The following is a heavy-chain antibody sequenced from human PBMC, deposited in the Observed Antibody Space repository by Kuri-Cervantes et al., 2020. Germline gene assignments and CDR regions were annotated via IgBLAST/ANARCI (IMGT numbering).Heavy chain of an antibody. CDR1: GYTFTSYG. D-gene: IGHD1-7*01. V-gene: IGHV1-18*01. CDR3: ARGSLITGTRWFDP. J-gene: IGHJ5*02. Sequence: ASVKVSCKASGYTFTSYGISWVRQAPGQGLEWMGWISAYNGNTNYAQKLQGRVTMTRDTSISTAYMELSRLTSDDTAVYYCARGSLITGTRWFDPWGQGTLVTVSS. CDR2: ISAYNGNT.